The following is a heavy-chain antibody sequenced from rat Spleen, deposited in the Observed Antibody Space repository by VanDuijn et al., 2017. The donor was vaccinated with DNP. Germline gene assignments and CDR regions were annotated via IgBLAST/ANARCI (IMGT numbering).Heavy chain of an antibody. CDR1: GFIFSDFY. V-gene: IGHV5-25*01. CDR3: ARHVPGYNVMDA. D-gene: IGHD1-4*01. Sequence: EVQLVESGGGLVQPGRSLKLSCAASGFIFSDFYMAWVRQAPTKGLEWVTSISNDGGDTYYRDSVKGRFTISRNNAKSTLYLQMDSLRSEDTATYYCARHVPGYNVMDAWGQGASVTVSS. J-gene: IGHJ4*01. CDR2: ISNDGGDT.